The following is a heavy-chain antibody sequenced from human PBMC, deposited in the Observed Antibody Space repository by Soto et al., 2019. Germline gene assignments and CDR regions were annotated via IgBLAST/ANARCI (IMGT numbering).Heavy chain of an antibody. CDR2: ISYDGSNK. CDR1: RLHFIHYC. D-gene: IGHD5-12*01. J-gene: IGHJ4*02. Sequence: PGGSKRLSWASARLHFIHYCFDRVLKETGKGLEWVAVISYDGSNKYYADSMKGRFTISRDNSQNTLYLQMNSLRAEDTAVYYCAKSMYLGGYDLQIDYWGQGTLVTV. V-gene: IGHV3-30*18. CDR3: AKSMYLGGYDLQIDY.